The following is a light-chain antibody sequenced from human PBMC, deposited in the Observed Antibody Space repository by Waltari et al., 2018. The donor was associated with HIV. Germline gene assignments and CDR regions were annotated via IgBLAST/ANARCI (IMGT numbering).Light chain of an antibody. CDR1: NSNIGSNF. CDR2: KDN. J-gene: IGLJ1*01. Sequence: QSVPTQPPSASGTPGQRVAISCSGSNSNIGSNFVYWYQQLPGTAPKLLIYKDNPLPSGVPERFSASKSGSSSSLAISGLRSEDEAEYYCATWDDILSGYLFGTGTKVTVL. V-gene: IGLV1-47*01. CDR3: ATWDDILSGYL.